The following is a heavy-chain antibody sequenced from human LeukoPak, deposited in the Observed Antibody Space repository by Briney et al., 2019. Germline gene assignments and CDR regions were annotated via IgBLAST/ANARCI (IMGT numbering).Heavy chain of an antibody. CDR2: IYSGGST. CDR1: GFTVSSNY. J-gene: IGHJ4*02. V-gene: IGHV3-66*04. Sequence: GGSLRLSCAASGFTVSSNYMSWVRQAPGKGLEWVSVIYSGGSTYYADSVKGRFTISRDNSKNTLYLQMNSLRAEDTAVYYCAKHDYGDYYSFDYWGQGTLVTVSS. D-gene: IGHD4-17*01. CDR3: AKHDYGDYYSFDY.